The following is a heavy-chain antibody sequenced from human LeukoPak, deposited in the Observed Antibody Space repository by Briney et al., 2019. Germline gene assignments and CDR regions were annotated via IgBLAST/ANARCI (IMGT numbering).Heavy chain of an antibody. CDR2: MNPNSGNT. J-gene: IGHJ5*02. V-gene: IGHV1-8*01. CDR1: GYTFTSND. Sequence: GASVKVSCKASGYTFTSNDINWVRQATGQGLEWMGWMNPNSGNTGYAQKFQGRVTMTRNTSISTAYMELSSLRSEDTAVYYCARGCYLGEKNWFDPWGQGTLVTVSS. D-gene: IGHD2-21*02. CDR3: ARGCYLGEKNWFDP.